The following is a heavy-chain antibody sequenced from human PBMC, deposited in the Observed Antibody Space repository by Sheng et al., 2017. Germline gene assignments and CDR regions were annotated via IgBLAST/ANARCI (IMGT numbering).Heavy chain of an antibody. J-gene: IGHJ4*02. V-gene: IGHV3-48*03. CDR2: ISSSGSTI. Sequence: EVQLVESGGGLIQPGGSLRLSCAGSGFTFSSYEMNWVRQAPGEGLEWVSYISSSGSTIDYAESVKGRFTISRDNAKTSLYLQMNSLRAEDTAVYYCARGQGPGRALLDNWGQGT. CDR3: ARGQGPGRALLDN. CDR1: GFTFSSYE.